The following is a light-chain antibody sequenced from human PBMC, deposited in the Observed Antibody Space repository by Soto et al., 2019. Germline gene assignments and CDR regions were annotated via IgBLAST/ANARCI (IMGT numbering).Light chain of an antibody. CDR3: SSYAGSNTVV. CDR1: SSDVGGYNY. CDR2: EVT. Sequence: QSALTQPPSASGSPGQSVTISCTGTSSDVGGYNYVSWYQQHPGKAPKLMIFEVTKRPSGVPDRFSGSKSGNTASLIVSGLQAEDEADYYCSSYAGSNTVVFGGRTKLTVL. V-gene: IGLV2-8*01. J-gene: IGLJ2*01.